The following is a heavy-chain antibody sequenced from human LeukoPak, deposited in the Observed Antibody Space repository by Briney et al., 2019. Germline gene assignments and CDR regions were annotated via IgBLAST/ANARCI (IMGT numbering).Heavy chain of an antibody. Sequence: GGSLRLSCAASGFTFSSYWMSWVRQAPGKGLEWVANIKQDGSEKYYVDSVKGRFTISRDNSKNTLYLQMNSLRAEDTAVYYCAKVSGYDSSGYYPWGQGTLVTVSS. D-gene: IGHD3-22*01. V-gene: IGHV3-7*03. CDR2: IKQDGSEK. J-gene: IGHJ5*02. CDR1: GFTFSSYW. CDR3: AKVSGYDSSGYYP.